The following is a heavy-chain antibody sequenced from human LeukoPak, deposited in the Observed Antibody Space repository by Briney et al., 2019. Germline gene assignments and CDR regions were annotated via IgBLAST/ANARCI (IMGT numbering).Heavy chain of an antibody. CDR3: ARAPSSGWYYYYYYMDV. V-gene: IGHV1-24*01. Sequence: ASVKVSCKVSGYTLTELSMHWVRQAPGKGLEWMGGFDPEDGETIYAQKFQGRVTMTEDTSTDTAHMELSSLRSEDTAVYYCARAPSSGWYYYYYYMDVWGKGTTVTVSS. CDR1: GYTLTELS. D-gene: IGHD6-19*01. J-gene: IGHJ6*03. CDR2: FDPEDGET.